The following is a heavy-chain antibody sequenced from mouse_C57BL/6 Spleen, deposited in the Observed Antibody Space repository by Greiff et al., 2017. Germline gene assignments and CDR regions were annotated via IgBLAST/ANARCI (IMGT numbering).Heavy chain of an antibody. D-gene: IGHD2-3*01. Sequence: EVQLVESGGGLVQPGGSLSLSCAASGFAFTDYYMSWVRQRPGKALEWLGFISNEANGYTTEYSASVKGRFTISRDNAHSILYIQMNALRAEDSATYYSTRDPSLDGLAYWGQGTLVTVSA. CDR2: ISNEANGYTT. CDR1: GFAFTDYY. V-gene: IGHV7-3*01. CDR3: TRDPSLDGLAY. J-gene: IGHJ3*01.